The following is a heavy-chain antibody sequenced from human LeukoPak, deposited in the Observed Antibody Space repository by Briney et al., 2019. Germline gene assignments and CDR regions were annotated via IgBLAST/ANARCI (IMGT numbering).Heavy chain of an antibody. CDR3: ARDRGGYCSGGSCRNWFDP. D-gene: IGHD2-15*01. CDR2: IYYSGST. Sequence: SETLSLTCTVSGGSISSSSYYWGWIRQPPGKGLEWIGSIYYSGSTYYNPSLKSRVTISVDTSKNQFSLKLSSVTAADTAVYYCARDRGGYCSGGSCRNWFDPWGQGTLVTVSS. J-gene: IGHJ5*02. CDR1: GGSISSSSYY. V-gene: IGHV4-39*07.